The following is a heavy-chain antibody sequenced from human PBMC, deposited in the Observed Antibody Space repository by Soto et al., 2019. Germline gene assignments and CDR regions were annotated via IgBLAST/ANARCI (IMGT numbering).Heavy chain of an antibody. J-gene: IGHJ4*02. CDR2: INHSGST. CDR3: ARATRDGYNYRIRGYYFDY. Sequence: QVQLQQWGAGLLKPSETLSLTCAVYGGSFSGYYWSWIRQPPGKGLEWIGEINHSGSTNYNPSLKSRVTKSVDTSKNQFSLKLSSVTAADTAVYYCARATRDGYNYRIRGYYFDYWGQGTLVTVSS. V-gene: IGHV4-34*01. D-gene: IGHD5-12*01. CDR1: GGSFSGYY.